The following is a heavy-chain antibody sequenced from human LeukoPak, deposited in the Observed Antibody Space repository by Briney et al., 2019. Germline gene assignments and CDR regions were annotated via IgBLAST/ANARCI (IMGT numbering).Heavy chain of an antibody. CDR3: ARDLRYYGSGSYYKLGY. Sequence: ASVKVSCKASGYTFTSYYLHWVRQAPGQGLEWMGIIHPTVGDTTYAQKFQGRVTMTRDMSTGTVYMELRSLRSDDTAVYYCARDLRYYGSGSYYKLGYWGQGTLVTVSS. CDR2: IHPTVGDT. V-gene: IGHV1-46*01. D-gene: IGHD3-10*01. J-gene: IGHJ4*02. CDR1: GYTFTSYY.